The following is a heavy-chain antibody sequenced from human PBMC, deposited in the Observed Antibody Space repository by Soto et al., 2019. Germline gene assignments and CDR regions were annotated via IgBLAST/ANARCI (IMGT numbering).Heavy chain of an antibody. J-gene: IGHJ3*01. CDR3: ARTLPSKKIQLTGAEAFDG. V-gene: IGHV3-23*01. D-gene: IGHD2-2*01. CDR2: VSGRAAST. Sequence: EVQLLESGGGLVQPGGSLRLSCAASGFTFRSYAMTWVRQAPGKGLEWVSTVSGRAASTKYADPVKGRFTISRDNSRNTLYRQMSSLRDEATAAYYCARTLPSKKIQLTGAEAFDGWGQGTRVNVSS. CDR1: GFTFRSYA.